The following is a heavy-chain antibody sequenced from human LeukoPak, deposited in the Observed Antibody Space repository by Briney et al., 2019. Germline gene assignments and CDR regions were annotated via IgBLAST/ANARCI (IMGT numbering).Heavy chain of an antibody. Sequence: GGSLRLSCAASGFTFSNAWMSWVRQAPGKGLEWVSAISASGRNTYYADSVKGRFTFSRDNSKNTLYLQLSSLRADDTAVYYCAKDPIYGYAFDYWGQGTLVTVSS. CDR1: GFTFSNAW. V-gene: IGHV3-23*01. J-gene: IGHJ4*02. D-gene: IGHD5-18*01. CDR3: AKDPIYGYAFDY. CDR2: ISASGRNT.